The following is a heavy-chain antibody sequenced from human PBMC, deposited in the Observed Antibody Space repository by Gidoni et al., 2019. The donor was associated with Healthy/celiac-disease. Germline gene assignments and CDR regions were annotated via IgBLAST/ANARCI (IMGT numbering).Heavy chain of an antibody. CDR2: ISSSSSYI. CDR1: GFTFSSYS. J-gene: IGHJ6*02. CDR3: AREGLDYYGSGSYYNPISYYYYGMDV. Sequence: EVQLVESGGGLVKPGGSLRLSCAASGFTFSSYSMNWVRQAPGKGLEWVSSISSSSSYIYYADSVKGRFTIARDNAKNSLYLQMNSLRAEDTAVYYCAREGLDYYGSGSYYNPISYYYYGMDVWGQGTTVTVSS. D-gene: IGHD3-10*01. V-gene: IGHV3-21*01.